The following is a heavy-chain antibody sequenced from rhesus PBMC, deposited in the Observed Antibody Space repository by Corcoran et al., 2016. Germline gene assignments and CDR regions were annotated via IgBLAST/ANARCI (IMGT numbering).Heavy chain of an antibody. V-gene: IGHV4-173*01. D-gene: IGHD3-16*01. CDR2: LSGSGGST. CDR1: GGSISSNY. Sequence: QLQLQESGPGLVKPSETLSLTCAVSGGSISSNYWSWIRQPPGKGLEWIGRLSGSGGSTDYNPSLQRRVTISTDPSKNQFSLKLSSVTAADTAVYYCARDRGYSGSYYSDYWGQGVLVTVSS. J-gene: IGHJ4*01. CDR3: ARDRGYSGSYYSDY.